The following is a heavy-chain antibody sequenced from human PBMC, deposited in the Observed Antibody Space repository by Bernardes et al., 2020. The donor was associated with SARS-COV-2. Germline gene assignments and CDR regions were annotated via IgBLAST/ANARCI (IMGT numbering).Heavy chain of an antibody. CDR1: GFTFSSYA. CDR3: AKGIVGAHTRWFAEYFQH. Sequence: GGSLRLSCAASGFTFSSYAMSWVRQAPGKGLEWVSAISGSGGSTYYADSVKGRFTISRDNSKNTLYLQMNSLRAEDTAVYYCAKGIVGAHTRWFAEYFQHWGQGTLVTVSS. D-gene: IGHD1-26*01. CDR2: ISGSGGST. V-gene: IGHV3-23*01. J-gene: IGHJ1*01.